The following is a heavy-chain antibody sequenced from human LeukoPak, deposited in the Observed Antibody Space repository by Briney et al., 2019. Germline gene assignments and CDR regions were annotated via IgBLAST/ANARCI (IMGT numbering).Heavy chain of an antibody. J-gene: IGHJ6*02. CDR3: ARGGGLDV. CDR2: INHNGNVN. V-gene: IGHV3-7*03. Sequence: GGSLRLSCAASGFTFSSYWMNWARQAPGKWLEWVASINHNGNVNYYVDSVKGRFTISRDNAKNSLYLQMSNLRAEDTAVYFCARGGGLDVWGQGATVTVSS. D-gene: IGHD3-16*01. CDR1: GFTFSSYW.